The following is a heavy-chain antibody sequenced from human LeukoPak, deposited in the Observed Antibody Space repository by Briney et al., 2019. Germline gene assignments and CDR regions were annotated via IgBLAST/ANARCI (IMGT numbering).Heavy chain of an antibody. J-gene: IGHJ4*02. V-gene: IGHV4-61*01. CDR2: IYYSGST. CDR1: VGSVSSGSYY. Sequence: SETLSLTCTVSVGSVSSGSYYLSWIRQPPGKGLGWIGYIYYSGSTNYNPSLKSRVTISVDASKNQFSLKLSSVTAADTAVYYCARGMVVTAYFDYWGQGTLVTVSS. D-gene: IGHD2-21*02. CDR3: ARGMVVTAYFDY.